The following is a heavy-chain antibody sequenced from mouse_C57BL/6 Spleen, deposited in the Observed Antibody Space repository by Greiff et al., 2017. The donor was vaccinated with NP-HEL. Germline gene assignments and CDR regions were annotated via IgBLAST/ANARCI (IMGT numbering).Heavy chain of an antibody. CDR1: GFSLTSYG. Sequence: VQGVESGPGLVAPSQSLSITCTVSGFSLTSYGVHWVRQPPGKGLEWLVVIWSDGSTTYNSALNSRLSISKDNSKSQVFLKMNSLQTDDTAMYYCARPYYDDYAMDYWGQGTSVTVSS. J-gene: IGHJ4*01. CDR3: ARPYYDDYAMDY. V-gene: IGHV2-6*03. D-gene: IGHD2-10*01. CDR2: IWSDGST.